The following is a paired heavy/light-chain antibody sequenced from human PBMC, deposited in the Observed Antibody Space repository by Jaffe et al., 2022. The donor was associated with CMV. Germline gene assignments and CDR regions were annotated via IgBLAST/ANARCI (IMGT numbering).Light chain of an antibody. CDR1: QSISSN. CDR3: QQYDKWGT. V-gene: IGKV3-15*01. J-gene: IGKJ1*01. CDR2: DAS. Sequence: EMVMTQSPATLSVSPGERATLSCRASQSISSNLAWYQAKPGQAPRLLIYDASTRTTATPARFSGSGSGTEFTLTISSLQSEDFAIYYCQQYDKWGTFGQGTKVESK.
Heavy chain of an antibody. J-gene: IGHJ4*02. Sequence: EVHLEQSGAEVKKPGESLKISCKGSGYIFSTYWIGWVRQMPGKGLEWMGIIYPGDSDTRYSPSFQGQVTISADKSTNTAFLQWNSLKASDTAIYFCGSRQGGLYYFDYWGQGTLVTVSS. CDR3: GSRQGGLYYFDY. CDR1: GYIFSTYW. CDR2: IYPGDSDT. D-gene: IGHD2-8*02. V-gene: IGHV5-51*01.